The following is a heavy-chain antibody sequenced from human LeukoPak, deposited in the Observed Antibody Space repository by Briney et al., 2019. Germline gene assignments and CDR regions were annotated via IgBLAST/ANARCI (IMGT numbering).Heavy chain of an antibody. D-gene: IGHD3-22*01. Sequence: ASVKVSCKASGYTFTSYYMQWVRQAPGQGLEWMGIINPSGGSTNYAQKFQGRVTMTRDTSTSTVYMELSSLRAEDTAVYYCAREARITMIIVAHPTFDPWGQGTLVTVSS. CDR3: AREARITMIIVAHPTFDP. V-gene: IGHV1-46*01. CDR1: GYTFTSYY. J-gene: IGHJ5*02. CDR2: INPSGGST.